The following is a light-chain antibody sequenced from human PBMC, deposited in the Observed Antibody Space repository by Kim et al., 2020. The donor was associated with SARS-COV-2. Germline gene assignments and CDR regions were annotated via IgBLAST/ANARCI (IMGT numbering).Light chain of an antibody. CDR3: QSYDSSLSGSVV. CDR2: GNS. J-gene: IGLJ2*01. CDR1: SSNIGAGYD. Sequence: VTISCTGSSSNIGAGYDVHWYQQLPGTATKLLIYGNSNRPSGVPDRFSGSESGTSASLAITGLQAEDEADYYCQSYDSSLSGSVVFGGGTQLTVL. V-gene: IGLV1-40*01.